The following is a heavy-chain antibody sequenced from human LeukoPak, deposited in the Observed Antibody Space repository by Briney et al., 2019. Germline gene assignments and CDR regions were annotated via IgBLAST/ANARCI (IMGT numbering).Heavy chain of an antibody. CDR2: ISCDGSNK. CDR1: GFTFSSYA. J-gene: IGHJ4*02. D-gene: IGHD5-24*01. Sequence: GGSLRLSCAASGFTFSSYAMHWVRQAPGKGLEWVAVISCDGSNKYYADSVKGRFTISRDNSKNTLYLQMNSLRAEDTAVYYCAREGRDGYHIYFDYWGQGTLVTVSS. V-gene: IGHV3-30*04. CDR3: AREGRDGYHIYFDY.